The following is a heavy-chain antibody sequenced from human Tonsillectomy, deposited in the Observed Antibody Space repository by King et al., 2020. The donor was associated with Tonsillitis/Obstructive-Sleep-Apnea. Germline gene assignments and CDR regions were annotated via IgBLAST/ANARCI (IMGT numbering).Heavy chain of an antibody. Sequence: VQLVESGGGLVQPGGSLRLSCEASGFTFSSYWMTWVRQAPGKGLEWVANINQVGSDKYYVDSVKGRFTVSRDNAKNSLYLQMNSLRAEDTAVYYCAGDVRGMTGTGVNYWGQGTLVTVSS. CDR2: INQVGSDK. D-gene: IGHD3-9*01. J-gene: IGHJ4*02. CDR3: AGDVRGMTGTGVNY. CDR1: GFTFSSYW. V-gene: IGHV3-7*01.